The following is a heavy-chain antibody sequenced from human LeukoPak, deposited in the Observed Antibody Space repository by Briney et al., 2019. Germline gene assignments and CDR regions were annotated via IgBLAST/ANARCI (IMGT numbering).Heavy chain of an antibody. Sequence: GASVKVSCKVSGYTVTELSMHWVRQTPGKGLEWMGGFDPEDGETLYAQKFQGRVTMTEDTSTDTAYMELSSLRSEDTAVYYCATDQRGAGLGYRYGSGSYNGMDVWGQGTTVTVSS. CDR3: ATDQRGAGLGYRYGSGSYNGMDV. CDR1: GYTVTELS. V-gene: IGHV1-24*01. D-gene: IGHD3-10*01. CDR2: FDPEDGET. J-gene: IGHJ6*02.